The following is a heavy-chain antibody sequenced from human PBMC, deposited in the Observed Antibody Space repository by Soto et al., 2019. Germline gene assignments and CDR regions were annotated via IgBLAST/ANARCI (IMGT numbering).Heavy chain of an antibody. Sequence: SHTVSLPCAICGHSDSRNCPPWTWIVESRARGLEWLGKTYYKAQWYKEYDASVKSRITLNADTYKNQFCLQLIFVSPGDTAVYYCARTVGWLDPWGQGTLVTVPS. CDR3: ARTVGWLDP. V-gene: IGHV6-1*01. J-gene: IGHJ5*02. D-gene: IGHD2-15*01. CDR2: TYYKAQWYK. CDR1: GHSDSRNCPP.